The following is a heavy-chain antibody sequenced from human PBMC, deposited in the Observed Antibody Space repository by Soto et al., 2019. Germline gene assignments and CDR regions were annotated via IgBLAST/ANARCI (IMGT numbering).Heavy chain of an antibody. V-gene: IGHV3-23*01. Sequence: PGGSLRLSCAASGFTVSHNYMTWVRQPPGKGLEWVSAISGSGGSTYYADSVKGRFTISRDNSKNTLYLQMNSLRAEDTAVYYCAKDSYYDSSGIDYWGQGTLVTVSS. J-gene: IGHJ4*02. CDR1: GFTVSHNY. CDR2: ISGSGGST. D-gene: IGHD3-22*01. CDR3: AKDSYYDSSGIDY.